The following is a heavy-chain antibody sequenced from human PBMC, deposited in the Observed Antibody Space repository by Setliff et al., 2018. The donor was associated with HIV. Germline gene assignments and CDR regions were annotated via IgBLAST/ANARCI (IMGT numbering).Heavy chain of an antibody. CDR1: GDSISGGGYF. CDR2: IYYTGNT. J-gene: IGHJ3*02. V-gene: IGHV4-31*03. Sequence: SETLSLTCTVSGDSISGGGYFWSWVRQHPGKGLEWIGYIYYTGNTYYNPSLKSRITISIDTFKNQFSLNLNSVTAADTAVYYCARVPRITTLRNAFDIWGQGTMVTVSS. D-gene: IGHD3-10*01. CDR3: ARVPRITTLRNAFDI.